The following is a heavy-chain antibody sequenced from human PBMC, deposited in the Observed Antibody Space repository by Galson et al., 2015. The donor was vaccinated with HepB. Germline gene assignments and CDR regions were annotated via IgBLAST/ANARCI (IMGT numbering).Heavy chain of an antibody. V-gene: IGHV3-30-3*01. D-gene: IGHD4/OR15-4a*01. CDR1: GFMFGDYS. Sequence: SLRLSCAASGFMFGDYSMHWVRQAPGKGLEWVAFITHDGSHIYYLDSVKGRFTISRDNSKNTLYLKLSSLRPEDTAFYYCARHFGAALSNNWFDPWGQGTLVTVSS. CDR3: ARHFGAALSNNWFDP. CDR2: ITHDGSHI. J-gene: IGHJ5*02.